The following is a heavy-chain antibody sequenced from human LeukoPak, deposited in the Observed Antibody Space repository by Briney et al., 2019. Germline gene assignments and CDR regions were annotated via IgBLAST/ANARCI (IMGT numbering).Heavy chain of an antibody. J-gene: IGHJ4*02. Sequence: GGSLRLSCAASGFTFSSYGMHWVRQAPGKGLEWVAFIRYDGSNKYYADSVKGRFTIARDNSKNTLYLQMNSLRAEDTAVYYCAKVGIAVAGDYFDYWGQGTLVTASS. CDR3: AKVGIAVAGDYFDY. CDR1: GFTFSSYG. CDR2: IRYDGSNK. V-gene: IGHV3-30*02. D-gene: IGHD6-19*01.